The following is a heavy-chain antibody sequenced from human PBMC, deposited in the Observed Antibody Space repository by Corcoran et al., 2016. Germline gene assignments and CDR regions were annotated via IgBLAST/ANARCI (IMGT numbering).Heavy chain of an antibody. D-gene: IGHD3-22*01. CDR3: ASDYYDSSGYYP. CDR1: GFTFSSYS. Sequence: EVQLVESGGGLVQPGGSLRLSCAASGFTFSSYSMNWVRQAPGKGREWVSYISSSSSTIYYADSVKGRFTISRDNAKNSLYLQMNSLRAEDTAVYYCASDYYDSSGYYPWGQGTLVTVSS. CDR2: ISSSSSTI. J-gene: IGHJ5*02. V-gene: IGHV3-48*04.